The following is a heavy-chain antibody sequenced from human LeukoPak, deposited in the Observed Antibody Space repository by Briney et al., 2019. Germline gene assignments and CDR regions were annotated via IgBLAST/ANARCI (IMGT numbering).Heavy chain of an antibody. CDR2: IYYSGST. V-gene: IGHV4-59*01. Sequence: PSETLSLTCTVSGGSISSYYWSWIRQPPGKGLEWIGYIYYSGSTNYNPSLKSRVTISVDTSKNQFSLKLSSVTAADTAVYYCARVAVAVAGTEIIDYWGQGTLVTVSS. J-gene: IGHJ4*02. CDR1: GGSISSYY. CDR3: ARVAVAVAGTEIIDY. D-gene: IGHD6-19*01.